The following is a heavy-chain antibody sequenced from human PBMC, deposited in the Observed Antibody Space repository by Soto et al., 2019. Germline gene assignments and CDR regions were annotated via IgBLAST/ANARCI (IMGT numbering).Heavy chain of an antibody. CDR3: ARSKYYDILTGLSV. CDR2: IYSGGST. J-gene: IGHJ6*04. D-gene: IGHD3-9*01. CDR1: GFTVSSNY. Sequence: GGSLRLSCAASGFTVSSNYMSWVRQAPGKGLEWVSVIYSGGSTYYADSVKGRFTISRDNSKNTLYLQMNSLRAEDTAVYYCARSKYYDILTGLSVWGKGTTVTVSS. V-gene: IGHV3-66*01.